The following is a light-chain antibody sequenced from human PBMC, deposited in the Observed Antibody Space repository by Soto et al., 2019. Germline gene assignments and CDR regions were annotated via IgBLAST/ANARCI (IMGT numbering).Light chain of an antibody. CDR2: GAS. V-gene: IGKV3-20*01. CDR1: QSVSSNY. J-gene: IGKJ5*01. CDR3: QQYGSSPIT. Sequence: EIVLTQSPGTLSLSPGERATLSCRASQSVSSNYFAWYQQKPGQAPRLLIYGASSRTTGIPDRFSGSESGTDFTLTISRLEPEDVAVYYCQQYGSSPITFGQGTRLEIK.